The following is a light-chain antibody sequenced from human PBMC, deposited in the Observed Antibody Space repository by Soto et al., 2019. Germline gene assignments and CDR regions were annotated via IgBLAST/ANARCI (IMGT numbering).Light chain of an antibody. J-gene: IGKJ4*01. V-gene: IGKV2-28*01. CDR2: LGS. CDR3: GQGLQTPFT. CDR1: QSLRHIIGTNY. Sequence: DLVLIQSPLSLPVTPGEPASISCRSTQSLRHIIGTNYVDGYVQKPGASPQLLIYLGSTGASGVPDRFSGSGSGTDFTLKISRVEAEDVGVYYCGQGLQTPFTFGGGTKVEIK.